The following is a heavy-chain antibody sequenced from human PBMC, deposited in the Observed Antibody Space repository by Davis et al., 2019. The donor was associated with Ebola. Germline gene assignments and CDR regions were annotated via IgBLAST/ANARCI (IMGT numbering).Heavy chain of an antibody. CDR2: MSYSGRT. D-gene: IGHD2-21*01. J-gene: IGHJ5*02. V-gene: IGHV4-39*07. Sequence: SETLSLTCLVSGGSISSSSSYYWGWIRQTPGKGLEWIGTMSYSGRTFYNPSLKSRVAISVDTSKNQFSLKLTSVTAADTAVYYCAAYRWNTWFAPWGPGTLVTVSS. CDR3: AAYRWNTWFAP. CDR1: GGSISSSSSYY.